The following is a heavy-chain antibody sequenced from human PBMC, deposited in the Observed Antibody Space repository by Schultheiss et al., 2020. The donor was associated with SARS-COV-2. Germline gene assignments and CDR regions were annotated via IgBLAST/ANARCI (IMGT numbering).Heavy chain of an antibody. CDR1: GYTFTSYG. Sequence: ASVKVSCKASGYTFTSYGISWVRQAPGQGLEWMGWISAYNGNTNYAQKLQGRVTMTTDTSTSTAYMELRSLRSDDTAVYYCARAIHYYDSSGPEYFQHWGQGTWSPSPQ. D-gene: IGHD3-22*01. CDR2: ISAYNGNT. V-gene: IGHV1-18*04. J-gene: IGHJ1*01. CDR3: ARAIHYYDSSGPEYFQH.